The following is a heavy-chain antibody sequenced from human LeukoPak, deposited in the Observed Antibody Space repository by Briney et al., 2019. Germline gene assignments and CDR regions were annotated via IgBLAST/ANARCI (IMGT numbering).Heavy chain of an antibody. CDR1: GYTFTGYY. CDR2: INPNSGGT. CDR3: ARGDCGGDCYLVNWFDP. D-gene: IGHD2-21*02. Sequence: ASVKVSCKASGYTFTGYYMHWVRQAPGQGLEWMGWINPNSGGTNYAQKFQGRVTMTRDTSISTAYMELSRLRSDDTAVYYCARGDCGGDCYLVNWFDPWGQGTLVTVSS. J-gene: IGHJ5*02. V-gene: IGHV1-2*02.